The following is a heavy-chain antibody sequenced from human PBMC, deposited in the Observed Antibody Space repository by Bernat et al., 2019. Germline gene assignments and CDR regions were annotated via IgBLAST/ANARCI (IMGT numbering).Heavy chain of an antibody. CDR2: IKSKTDGGTT. V-gene: IGHV3-15*01. J-gene: IGHJ3*02. Sequence: EVQLVESGGGLVKPGGSLRLSCAASGFTFSNAWMSWVRQAPGKGLEWVGRIKSKTDGGTTDYAAPVKGRFTISRDDSKNTLYLQMNSLKTEDTAVHYCTTEDYGYAFDIWGQGTMVTVSS. CDR1: GFTFSNAW. CDR3: TTEDYGYAFDI. D-gene: IGHD4-17*01.